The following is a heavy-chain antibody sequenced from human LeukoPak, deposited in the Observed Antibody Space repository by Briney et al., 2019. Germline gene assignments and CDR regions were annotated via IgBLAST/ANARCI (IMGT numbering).Heavy chain of an antibody. CDR1: GFTFSQFW. V-gene: IGHV3-7*01. Sequence: PGGSLRLSCAASGFTFSQFWMSWVRQAPGKGLEWVANIKEDGSETYYVDSVKSRFTISRDDDKNSLFLQMNSLGDEDTDVYYYGRDAVTAYWSQGTLVTVSS. D-gene: IGHD1-14*01. J-gene: IGHJ4*02. CDR2: IKEDGSET. CDR3: GRDAVTAY.